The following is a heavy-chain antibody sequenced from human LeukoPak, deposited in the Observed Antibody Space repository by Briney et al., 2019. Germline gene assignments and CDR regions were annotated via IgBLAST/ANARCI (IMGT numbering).Heavy chain of an antibody. CDR3: VRDDFSSGWYGFDY. CDR2: TYYRSKWYN. CDR1: GDSVSSNSGT. V-gene: IGHV6-1*01. D-gene: IGHD6-19*01. J-gene: IGHJ4*02. Sequence: SQTLSLTCAISGDSVSSNSGTWNWIRQSPSRGLEWLGRTYYRSKWYNDYAVSVKSRITINPDTSKNQFSLQLNSVTSEDTAVYYCVRDDFSSGWYGFDYWGQGTLVTVSS.